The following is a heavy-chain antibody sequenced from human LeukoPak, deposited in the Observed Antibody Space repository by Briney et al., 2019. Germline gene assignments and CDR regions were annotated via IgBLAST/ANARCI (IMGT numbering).Heavy chain of an antibody. CDR3: VRVDGSAFDI. CDR1: GFTFSSSG. V-gene: IGHV3-30*03. Sequence: GGSLRLSCAASGFTFSSSGMHWVRQAPGKGLEWVSVISYDGSNKYYADSVKGRFTISRENAKNSLYLQMNSLRAGDTAVYYCVRVDGSAFDIWGQGTMVTVSS. D-gene: IGHD1-14*01. J-gene: IGHJ3*02. CDR2: ISYDGSNK.